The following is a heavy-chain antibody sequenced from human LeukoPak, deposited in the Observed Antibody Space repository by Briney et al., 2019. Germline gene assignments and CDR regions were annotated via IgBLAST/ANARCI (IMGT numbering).Heavy chain of an antibody. CDR1: GGSFSGYY. Sequence: SETLSLTCAVYGGSFSGYYWSWIRQPPGKGLEWIGEINQSGSTNYNPSLKSRVTISVDTSKNQFSLKLSSVTAADTAVYYCARVALGGITIFGVVTTRHAFDYWGQGTLVTVSS. D-gene: IGHD3-3*01. CDR2: INQSGST. V-gene: IGHV4-34*01. J-gene: IGHJ4*02. CDR3: ARVALGGITIFGVVTTRHAFDY.